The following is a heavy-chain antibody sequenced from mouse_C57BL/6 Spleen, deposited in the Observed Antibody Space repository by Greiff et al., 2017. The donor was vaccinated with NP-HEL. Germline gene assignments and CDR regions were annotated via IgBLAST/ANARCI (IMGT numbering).Heavy chain of an antibody. J-gene: IGHJ4*01. CDR1: GYTFTSYW. V-gene: IGHV1-55*01. CDR2: IYPGSGST. Sequence: QVQLQQSGAELVKPGASVKMSCKASGYTFTSYWITWVKQRPGQGLEWIGDIYPGSGSTNYNEKFKSKATLTVDTSSSTAYMQLSSLTSEDSAVYYCARGAMGFLYYAMDYWGQGTSVTVSS. CDR3: ARGAMGFLYYAMDY. D-gene: IGHD1-1*02.